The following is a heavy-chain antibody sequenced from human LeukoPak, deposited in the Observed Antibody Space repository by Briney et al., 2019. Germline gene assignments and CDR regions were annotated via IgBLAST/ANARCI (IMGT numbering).Heavy chain of an antibody. Sequence: SVTLSLTCTVSGYSISSGYYWGWIRQPQGKGLEWIGSIYHSGSTYYNPSLKSRVTISVDTSKNQFSLKLSSVTAADTAVYYWARGFEEWESTGFDYWGQGTLVSVSS. D-gene: IGHD1-26*01. CDR1: GYSISSGYY. CDR3: ARGFEEWESTGFDY. J-gene: IGHJ4*02. CDR2: IYHSGST. V-gene: IGHV4-38-2*02.